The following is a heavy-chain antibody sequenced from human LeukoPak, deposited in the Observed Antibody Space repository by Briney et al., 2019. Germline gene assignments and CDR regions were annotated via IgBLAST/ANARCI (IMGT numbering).Heavy chain of an antibody. Sequence: GSLRLSCAASGFTFDDYAMHWVRQAPGKGLEWVSLISGGGGSTYYANSVKGRFTISRDNSKNSLYLQMNSLRTEDTALYYCAKDKAGGQQLVQALLDYWGQGTLVTVSS. D-gene: IGHD6-13*01. CDR2: ISGGGGST. J-gene: IGHJ4*02. CDR1: GFTFDDYA. CDR3: AKDKAGGQQLVQALLDY. V-gene: IGHV3-43*02.